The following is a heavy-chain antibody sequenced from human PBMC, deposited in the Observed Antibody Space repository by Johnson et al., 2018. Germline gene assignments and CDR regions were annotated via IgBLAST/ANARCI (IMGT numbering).Heavy chain of an antibody. CDR3: VGNMDV. V-gene: IGHV3-23*04. CDR2: VSGSGGTT. Sequence: VQLVQSGGGLVQPGGSLRLSCAASGFTFNNYAMSWVRQAPGKGLEWVSGVSGSGGTTYYADSVKGRCTISRDNSKNTLFLQMNSLRAEDTAVYYCVGNMDVWGQGTTVTVSS. CDR1: GFTFNNYA. J-gene: IGHJ6*02.